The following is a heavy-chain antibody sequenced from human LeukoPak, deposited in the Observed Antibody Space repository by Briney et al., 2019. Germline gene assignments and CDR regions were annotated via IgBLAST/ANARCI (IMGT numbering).Heavy chain of an antibody. CDR1: GGSISSGSYY. J-gene: IGHJ4*02. D-gene: IGHD3-22*01. V-gene: IGHV4-61*02. Sequence: SQTLSLTCTVSGGSISSGSYYWSWIRQPAGKGLEWIGRIYTSGSTNYNPSLKSRVTISVDTSKNQFSLKLSSVTAADTAVYYCARSGGDYYDSSGYFDYWGQGTLVTVSS. CDR2: IYTSGST. CDR3: ARSGGDYYDSSGYFDY.